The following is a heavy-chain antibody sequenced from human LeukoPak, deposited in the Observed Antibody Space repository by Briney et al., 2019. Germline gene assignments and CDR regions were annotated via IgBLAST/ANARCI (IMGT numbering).Heavy chain of an antibody. CDR2: ISAYNGNT. CDR3: ASGLHFPYDAFDI. Sequence: GASVKVSCKASGGTFSSYAISWVRQAPGQGLEWMGWISAYNGNTNYAQKLQGRVTMTTDTSTSTAYMELRSLRSDDTAVYYCASGLHFPYDAFDIWGQGTMVTVSS. D-gene: IGHD3-3*02. V-gene: IGHV1-18*01. CDR1: GGTFSSYA. J-gene: IGHJ3*02.